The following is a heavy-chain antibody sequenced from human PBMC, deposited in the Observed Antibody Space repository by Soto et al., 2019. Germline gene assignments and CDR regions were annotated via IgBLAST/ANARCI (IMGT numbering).Heavy chain of an antibody. D-gene: IGHD3-9*01. CDR1: GFTFSSYA. CDR2: ISYDGSNK. V-gene: IGHV3-30-3*01. Sequence: QVQLVESGGGVVQPGRSLRLSCAASGFTFSSYAMHWVRQAPGKGLEWVAVISYDGSNKYYADSVKGRFIISRDNSKNTLYLQMNTLWAEDTTVTYCARGDYDILTGSFNSWGQGTLVTVSS. CDR3: ARGDYDILTGSFNS. J-gene: IGHJ4*02.